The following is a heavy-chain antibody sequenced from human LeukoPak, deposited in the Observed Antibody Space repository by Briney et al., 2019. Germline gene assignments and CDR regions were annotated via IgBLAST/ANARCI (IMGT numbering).Heavy chain of an antibody. CDR3: PRDRGGYVDY. V-gene: IGHV4-4*02. Sequence: PSGTLSLTCVVSGDSISNGYWWSWVRQPPAKGLEWSGYIYYSGTTNYNPSLKNRVTILVDTSNNQFSLKLSSVTAADTAVYYCPRDRGGYVDYWGQGTLVTVSS. CDR2: IYYSGTT. CDR1: GDSISNGYW. D-gene: IGHD3-16*01. J-gene: IGHJ4*02.